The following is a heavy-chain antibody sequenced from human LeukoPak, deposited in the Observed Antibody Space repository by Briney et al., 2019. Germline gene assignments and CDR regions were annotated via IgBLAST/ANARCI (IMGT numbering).Heavy chain of an antibody. J-gene: IGHJ1*01. D-gene: IGHD3-22*01. V-gene: IGHV3-23*01. CDR3: AKWTTYYYDSSGYVVEYFQH. CDR2: ISGSGGST. Sequence: GGSLRLSCAASGFTFSSHAMSWVRQAPGKGLEWVSAISGSGGSTYYADSVKGRFTISRDNSKNTLYLQMNSLRAEDTAVYYCAKWTTYYYDSSGYVVEYFQHWGQGTLVTVSS. CDR1: GFTFSSHA.